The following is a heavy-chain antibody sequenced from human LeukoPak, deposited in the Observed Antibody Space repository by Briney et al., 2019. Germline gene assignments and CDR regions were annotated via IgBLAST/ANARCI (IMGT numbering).Heavy chain of an antibody. Sequence: VASVKVSCKASGYTFTSYYMHWVRQAPGQGLEWMGRINPNSGGTNYAQKFQGRVTMTRDTSISTAYMELSRLRSDDTAVYYCASWNIVVAVSAAMTTQNNWFDPWGQGTLVTVSS. J-gene: IGHJ5*02. CDR1: GYTFTSYY. CDR3: ASWNIVVAVSAAMTTQNNWFDP. D-gene: IGHD2-2*01. V-gene: IGHV1-2*06. CDR2: INPNSGGT.